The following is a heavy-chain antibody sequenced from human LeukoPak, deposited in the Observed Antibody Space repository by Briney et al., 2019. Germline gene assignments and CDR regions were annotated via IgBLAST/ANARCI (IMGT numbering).Heavy chain of an antibody. CDR2: IKQDGSEK. Sequence: GGSLRLSCAASGFTFSSYWMSWVRQAPGKGLEWVANIKQDGSEKYYVDSVKGRFTISRDNAKNSLYLQMNSLRAEDTAVYYCARDSGTEEGWFDPWGQGTLVTVSS. J-gene: IGHJ5*02. CDR3: ARDSGTEEGWFDP. CDR1: GFTFSSYW. V-gene: IGHV3-7*03.